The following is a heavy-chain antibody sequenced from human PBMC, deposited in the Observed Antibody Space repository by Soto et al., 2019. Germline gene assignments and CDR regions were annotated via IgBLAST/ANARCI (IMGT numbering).Heavy chain of an antibody. CDR2: IFPDDSDT. CDR1: GYIIKNYW. CDR3: FRGGGTSRTCDD. J-gene: IGHJ4*02. Sequence: GDSLNLSCKASGYIIKNYWIGWVRQMPGQGLEWMGIIFPDDSDTRYSPSFQGHVTISVDKSISTAYVQWSSLKASDSAIYYCFRGGGTSRTCDDWGQGNLGTVAS. D-gene: IGHD3-16*01. V-gene: IGHV5-51*01.